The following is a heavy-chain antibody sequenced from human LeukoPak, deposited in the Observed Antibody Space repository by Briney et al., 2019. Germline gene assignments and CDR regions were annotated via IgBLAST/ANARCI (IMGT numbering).Heavy chain of an antibody. Sequence: ASVNVSCKASGYTFTSYGISWVRQAPGQGLEWMGWISAYNGNTNYAQKLQGRVTMTTDTSTSTAYMELRSLRSDDTAVYYCAREDDSSGWYRKWGYFDYWGQGTLVTVSS. CDR1: GYTFTSYG. CDR2: ISAYNGNT. CDR3: AREDDSSGWYRKWGYFDY. D-gene: IGHD6-19*01. V-gene: IGHV1-18*01. J-gene: IGHJ4*02.